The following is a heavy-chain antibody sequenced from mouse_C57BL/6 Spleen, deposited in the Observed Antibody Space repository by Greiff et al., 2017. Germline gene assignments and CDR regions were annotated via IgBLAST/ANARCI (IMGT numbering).Heavy chain of an antibody. Sequence: EVQGVESGEGLVKPGGSLKLSCAASGFTFSSYAMSWVRQTPEKRLEWVAYISSGGDYIYYADTVKGRFTISRDNARNTLYLQMSSLKSEDTSMYYCTRDRGTGDAMDYWGQGTSVTVSS. CDR2: ISSGGDYI. J-gene: IGHJ4*01. V-gene: IGHV5-9-1*02. CDR3: TRDRGTGDAMDY. CDR1: GFTFSSYA. D-gene: IGHD3-1*01.